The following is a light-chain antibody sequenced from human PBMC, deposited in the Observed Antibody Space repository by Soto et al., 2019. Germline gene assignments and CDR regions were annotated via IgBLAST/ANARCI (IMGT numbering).Light chain of an antibody. CDR3: QQRYSTPLT. CDR2: GAS. CDR1: QNITSTY. J-gene: IGKJ4*01. V-gene: IGKV3-20*01. Sequence: DTVLTQSPGTLSSSPGERATLSCRASQNITSTYLAWHQHKSGQAPRLLIYGASSRATGIPDRFSGIGSGTDCTITISSLQPEDGATYDGQQRYSTPLTFGGGTKVDIK.